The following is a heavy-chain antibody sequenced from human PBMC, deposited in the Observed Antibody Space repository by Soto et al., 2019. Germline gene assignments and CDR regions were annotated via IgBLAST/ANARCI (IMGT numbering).Heavy chain of an antibody. CDR1: GFTFSSYE. D-gene: IGHD3-3*01. Sequence: PGGSLRLSCAASGFTFSSYEMNWFRQAPGKGLEWVSYISSSGSTIYYADSVKGRFTISRDNAKNSLYLQMNSLRAEDTAVYYCARDYYDFWRGEDKNYYYYYGMDVWGQGTTVTVSS. V-gene: IGHV3-48*03. CDR2: ISSSGSTI. CDR3: ARDYYDFWRGEDKNYYYYYGMDV. J-gene: IGHJ6*02.